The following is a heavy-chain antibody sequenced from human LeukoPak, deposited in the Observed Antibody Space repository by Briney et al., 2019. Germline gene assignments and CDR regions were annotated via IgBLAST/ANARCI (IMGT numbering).Heavy chain of an antibody. V-gene: IGHV3-64*02. Sequence: GGCLRLSCAASGFNFSSHAMHWVRQAPGKGLEYVSAIVSNGGNTYYADSVRGRFTISRDNFKDTVYLQMGSLRPEDTAVYYCARGGYYAASDIWGQGALVTVSS. D-gene: IGHD3-3*01. CDR1: GFNFSSHA. J-gene: IGHJ4*02. CDR2: IVSNGGNT. CDR3: ARGGYYAASDI.